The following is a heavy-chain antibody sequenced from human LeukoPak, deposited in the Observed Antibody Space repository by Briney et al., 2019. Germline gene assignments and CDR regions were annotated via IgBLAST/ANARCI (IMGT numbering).Heavy chain of an antibody. CDR1: GGSISSYY. J-gene: IGHJ4*02. V-gene: IGHV4-4*07. Sequence: KPSETLSLTCTVSGGSISSYYWSWIRQPAGKGLEWIGRIDGSGSTTFSPSLRSRVTMSVDSSKSQISLNLNSVTAADTAMYYCARSPLSSSGWYRADYWGQGTLVTVSS. D-gene: IGHD6-19*01. CDR2: IDGSGST. CDR3: ARSPLSSSGWYRADY.